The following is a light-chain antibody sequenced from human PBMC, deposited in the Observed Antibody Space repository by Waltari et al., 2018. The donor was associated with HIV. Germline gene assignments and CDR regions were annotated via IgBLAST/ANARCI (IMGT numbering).Light chain of an antibody. CDR1: EDIIIS. Sequence: DIQMTQSHSSLPASVGDRVTITRQASEDIIISLNWFQQKPGKAPKLLIYDASNLETGVSSRFSANGSGTDFTLTIASLQAEDVATYDCQQFDHLPITFGQGTRLEIK. CDR2: DAS. CDR3: QQFDHLPIT. J-gene: IGKJ5*01. V-gene: IGKV1-33*01.